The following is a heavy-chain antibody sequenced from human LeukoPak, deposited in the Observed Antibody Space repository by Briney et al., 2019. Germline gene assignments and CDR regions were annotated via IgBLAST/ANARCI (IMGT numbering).Heavy chain of an antibody. Sequence: SETLSLTCAVSGNSISSGYYWGWIRQPPGKGLEWIGSIYHSGSTYYNPSLKSRVTISVDTSKNQFSLKLSSVTAADTAVYYCARAVELWFGELFGAFDIWGQGTMVTVSS. CDR2: IYHSGST. D-gene: IGHD3-10*01. CDR3: ARAVELWFGELFGAFDI. J-gene: IGHJ3*02. V-gene: IGHV4-38-2*01. CDR1: GNSISSGYY.